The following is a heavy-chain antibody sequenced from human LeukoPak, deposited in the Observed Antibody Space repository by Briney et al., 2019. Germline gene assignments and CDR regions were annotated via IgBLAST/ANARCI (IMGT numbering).Heavy chain of an antibody. J-gene: IGHJ2*01. Sequence: GGSLRLSCTVSGISFSGYAMHWVRQAPGKGLEWVGLIKYDGSNEYYADSVEGRFTASRDNFKNTLYLETNSLRYDDTALYYCAREAAWGNWYFDHWGRGTLVTVSS. V-gene: IGHV3-33*01. D-gene: IGHD3-16*01. CDR3: AREAAWGNWYFDH. CDR2: IKYDGSNE. CDR1: GISFSGYA.